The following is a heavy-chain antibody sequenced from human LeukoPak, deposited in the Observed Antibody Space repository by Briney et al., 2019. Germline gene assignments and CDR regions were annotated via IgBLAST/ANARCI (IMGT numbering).Heavy chain of an antibody. CDR2: ISYDGSNK. CDR3: ARDNTGSRRFDY. V-gene: IGHV3-30*03. D-gene: IGHD3-10*01. J-gene: IGHJ4*02. CDR1: GFTFSSYG. Sequence: GRSLRLSCAASGFTFSSYGMHWVRQAPGKGLEWVAVISYDGSNKYYADSVKGRFTISRDNSKNTLYLQMNSLRAEDTAVYYCARDNTGSRRFDYWGQGTLVTVSS.